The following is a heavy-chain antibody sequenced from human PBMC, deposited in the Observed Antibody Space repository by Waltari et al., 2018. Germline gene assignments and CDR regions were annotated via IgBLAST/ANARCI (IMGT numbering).Heavy chain of an antibody. J-gene: IGHJ6*02. V-gene: IGHV4-30-2*01. CDR1: GGSISSGGYP. CDR2: IYQSGST. Sequence: QLQLQESGSGLVKPSQTLSLTCAVSGGSISSGGYPWSWIRQPPGKGLEWIGYIYQSGSTYYNPSLKSRVTISVDRSKNQFSLKLSSVTAADTAVYYCARASGSSSLYYYYGMDVWGQGTTVTVSS. CDR3: ARASGSSSLYYYYGMDV. D-gene: IGHD6-6*01.